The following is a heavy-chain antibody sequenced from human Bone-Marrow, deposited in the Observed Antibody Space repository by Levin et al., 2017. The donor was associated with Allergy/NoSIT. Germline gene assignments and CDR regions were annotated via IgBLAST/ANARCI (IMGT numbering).Heavy chain of an antibody. CDR3: TTEVWARSIRDDY. J-gene: IGHJ4*02. CDR2: IKSETDGGTI. CDR1: GFSFTKVW. Sequence: GESLKISCAASGFSFTKVWMTWVRQAPGKGLEWVGRIKSETDGGTIDYAAPVKGRFTIPRDDSRSTLYLQMNSLKTEDTAVYYGTTEVWARSIRDDYWGQGTLVTVSS. V-gene: IGHV3-15*01. D-gene: IGHD2-21*01.